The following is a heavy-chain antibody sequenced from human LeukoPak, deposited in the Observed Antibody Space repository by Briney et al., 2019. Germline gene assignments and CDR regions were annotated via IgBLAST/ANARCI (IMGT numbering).Heavy chain of an antibody. J-gene: IGHJ4*02. D-gene: IGHD3-10*01. CDR1: AYSISSGFF. CDR3: VRYGSGTYSTPCNY. V-gene: IGHV4-38-2*02. Sequence: SETLSLTCSVSAYSISSGFFWGWIRQPPGKGLEWIGSIYHSGNTYYNPSLKSRVTISVDTSKNQFSLRLTSVTAADTAVYYCVRYGSGTYSTPCNYWGQGTLVTVSS. CDR2: IYHSGNT.